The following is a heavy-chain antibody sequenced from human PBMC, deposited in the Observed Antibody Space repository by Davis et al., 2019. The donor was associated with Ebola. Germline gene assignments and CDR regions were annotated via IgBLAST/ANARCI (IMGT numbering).Heavy chain of an antibody. D-gene: IGHD3-16*01. Sequence: SETLSLTCAVYGGSISSYYWSWIRQPPGKGLEWIGYIYTSGSTNYNPSLKSRVTISIDTSKNQFSLNLSSVTAADTAVYYCASTPTVLGDFFDYWGQGTLVTVSS. J-gene: IGHJ4*02. CDR1: GGSISSYY. V-gene: IGHV4-4*09. CDR3: ASTPTVLGDFFDY. CDR2: IYTSGST.